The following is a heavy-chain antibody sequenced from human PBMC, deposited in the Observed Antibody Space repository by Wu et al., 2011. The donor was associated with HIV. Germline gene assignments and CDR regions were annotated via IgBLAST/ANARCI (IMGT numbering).Heavy chain of an antibody. Sequence: FIYYDGSDIHYADSVKGRFTVFRDNSKNTLFLQLNSLTPEDTAVYYCARDWSHGVFDYWGQGNPGHRLL. CDR2: IYYDGSDI. V-gene: IGHV3-30*03. D-gene: IGHD2-8*01. J-gene: IGHJ4*02. CDR3: ARDWSHGVFDY.